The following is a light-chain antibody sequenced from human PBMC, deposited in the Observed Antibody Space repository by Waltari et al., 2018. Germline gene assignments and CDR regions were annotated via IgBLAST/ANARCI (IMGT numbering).Light chain of an antibody. V-gene: IGKV1-39*01. J-gene: IGKJ3*01. CDR2: AAY. Sequence: DIQMTQSPSSLSASVGDRVTITCRASQSISSYFNWYQQKPGKAPKLLIYAAYSLQSGVPSRFSGSGSGTDFTLTISSLQPEDFATYYCQQSYSTPPIFTFGPGTKVDIK. CDR1: QSISSY. CDR3: QQSYSTPPIFT.